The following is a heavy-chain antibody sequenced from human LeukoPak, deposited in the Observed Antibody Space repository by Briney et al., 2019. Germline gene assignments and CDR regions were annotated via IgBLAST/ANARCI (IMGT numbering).Heavy chain of an antibody. D-gene: IGHD3-22*01. CDR3: ARILSVGTYYYDSSDDAFDI. Sequence: KASGPTLVKPTQTLTLTCTFSGFSLTTSGVGVGWIRQPPGKALEWLALIFSNDEKSYSTSLKSRLTISKDTSKSQVVLTMTNMDPVDTATYYCARILSVGTYYYDSSDDAFDIWGQGTMVTVSS. CDR2: IFSNDEK. J-gene: IGHJ3*02. V-gene: IGHV2-26*01. CDR1: GFSLTTSGVG.